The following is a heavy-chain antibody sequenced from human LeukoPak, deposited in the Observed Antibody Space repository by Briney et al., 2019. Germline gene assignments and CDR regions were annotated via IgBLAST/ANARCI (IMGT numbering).Heavy chain of an antibody. CDR3: ARHLSGVTGYTYGRGIDY. CDR2: IKQDGSDK. V-gene: IGHV3-7*01. CDR1: GFTFTTYW. D-gene: IGHD5-18*01. Sequence: GGSLRLSCAASGFTFTTYWMTWVRQAPGKGLEWVANIKQDGSDKYYVDSGKGRFTISRDNAKTSLYLQMNSLRAEDTAVYYCARHLSGVTGYTYGRGIDYWGQGTLVTVSS. J-gene: IGHJ4*02.